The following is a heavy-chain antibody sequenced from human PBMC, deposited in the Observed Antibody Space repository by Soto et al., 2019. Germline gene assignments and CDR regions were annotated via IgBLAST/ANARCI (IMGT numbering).Heavy chain of an antibody. CDR2: IYDSGR. Sequence: QVQLQESGPGLVKPSETLSLTCTVSGASISSHFWSWIRQSPGKGLEWIAYIYDSGRSYNPSLRGRDTISVDTSKNQLSLKLSSVIAADSAVYYCAINADVWGQGTTVTVSS. CDR3: AINADV. V-gene: IGHV4-59*08. CDR1: GASISSHF. J-gene: IGHJ6*02.